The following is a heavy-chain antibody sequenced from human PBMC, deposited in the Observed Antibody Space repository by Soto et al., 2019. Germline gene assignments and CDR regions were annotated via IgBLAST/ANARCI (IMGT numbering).Heavy chain of an antibody. J-gene: IGHJ6*02. Sequence: HPGGSLRLSCAASGFTFSSYGMHWVRQAPGKGLEWVAVIWYDGSNKYYADSVKGRFTISRDNSKNTLYLQMNSLRAEDTAVYYCARERLRYFDFLGMDVWGQGTTVTVSS. V-gene: IGHV3-33*01. D-gene: IGHD3-9*01. CDR3: ARERLRYFDFLGMDV. CDR1: GFTFSSYG. CDR2: IWYDGSNK.